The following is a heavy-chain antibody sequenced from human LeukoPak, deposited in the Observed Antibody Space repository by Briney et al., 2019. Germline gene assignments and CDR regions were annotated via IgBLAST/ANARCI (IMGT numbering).Heavy chain of an antibody. CDR2: IYTSGST. J-gene: IGHJ3*02. CDR3: ARRYYDYVWGSYRPDAFDI. CDR1: GGSISSGSYY. D-gene: IGHD3-16*02. Sequence: SETLSLTCTVSGGSISSGSYYWSWIRQPAGKGLEWIGRIYTSGSTNYNPSLKSRVTISVDTSKNQFSLKLSSVTAADTAVYYRARRYYDYVWGSYRPDAFDIWGQGTMVTVSS. V-gene: IGHV4-61*02.